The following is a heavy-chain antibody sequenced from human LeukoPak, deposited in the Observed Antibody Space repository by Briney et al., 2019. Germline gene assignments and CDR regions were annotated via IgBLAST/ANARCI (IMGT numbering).Heavy chain of an antibody. V-gene: IGHV4-38-2*02. CDR3: ARGTVYYDFWSGYYQHDAFDI. CDR2: IYHSGST. CDR1: GYSISSGYY. J-gene: IGHJ3*02. Sequence: PSETLSLTCTVSGYSISSGYYWGWIRQPPGKGLEWIGSIYHSGSTYYNPSLKSRVTISVDTSKNQFSLKLSSVTAADTAVYYCARGTVYYDFWSGYYQHDAFDIWGQGTMVTVPS. D-gene: IGHD3-3*01.